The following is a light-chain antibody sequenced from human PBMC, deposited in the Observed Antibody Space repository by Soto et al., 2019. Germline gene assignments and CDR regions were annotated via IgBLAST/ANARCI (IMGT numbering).Light chain of an antibody. CDR2: GAS. J-gene: IGKJ4*01. CDR1: QSVSSN. CDR3: QQYNKWPLT. Sequence: EIVMTQSPATLSVSLGERATLSCRASQSVSSNLTWYQQMPGQAPRLLIYGASTRATATPARFSGSGSGTEFTLTISSLQSEDFAVYYCQQYNKWPLTFGEGTKVEIK. V-gene: IGKV3-15*01.